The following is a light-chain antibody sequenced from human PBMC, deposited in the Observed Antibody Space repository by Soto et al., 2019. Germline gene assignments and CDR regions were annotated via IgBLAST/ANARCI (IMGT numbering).Light chain of an antibody. Sequence: DIQMTQSPSSLSASVGDRVTTTCRASQGISNYLAWYQQKPGKVPKLLIYAASTLQSGVPSRFSGSESGTDFTLTISSLQPEDVATYYCQKYNSALWTFGQGTKVDIK. V-gene: IGKV1-27*01. J-gene: IGKJ1*01. CDR2: AAS. CDR1: QGISNY. CDR3: QKYNSALWT.